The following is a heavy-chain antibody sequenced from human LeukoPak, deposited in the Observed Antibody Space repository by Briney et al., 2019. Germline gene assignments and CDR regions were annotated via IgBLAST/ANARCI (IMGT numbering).Heavy chain of an antibody. J-gene: IGHJ4*02. D-gene: IGHD2-2*01. V-gene: IGHV3-48*04. CDR1: GSTFSSHT. CDR2: ISSTSSVI. CDR3: ARNLPAADY. Sequence: GGSLRLSCAASGSTFSSHTMNWVRQAPGKGLEWVSYISSTSSVIYYADSVKGRFTISRDNAKNSLYLQMNSLRAEDTAVYYCARNLPAADYWGLGTLVTVSS.